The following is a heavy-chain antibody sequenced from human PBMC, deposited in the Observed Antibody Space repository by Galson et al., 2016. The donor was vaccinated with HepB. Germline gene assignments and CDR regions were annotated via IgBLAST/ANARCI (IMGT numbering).Heavy chain of an antibody. Sequence: SLRLSCAASGFYVANNIMTWVRQAPGQGLEWVSVVLGIGGSHYADSVRGRFSVSKDISKNTIFLHMNRLRVDDTAMYYCARDVDGVLGDADGHDLWGQGTMVIVSS. CDR2: VLGIGGS. D-gene: IGHD1-26*01. J-gene: IGHJ3*01. CDR1: GFYVANNI. V-gene: IGHV3-53*01. CDR3: ARDVDGVLGDADGHDL.